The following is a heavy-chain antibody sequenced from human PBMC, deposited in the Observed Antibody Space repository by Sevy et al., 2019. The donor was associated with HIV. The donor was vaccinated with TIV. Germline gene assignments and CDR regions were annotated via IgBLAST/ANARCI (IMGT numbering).Heavy chain of an antibody. J-gene: IGHJ5*02. CDR2: IFHSGST. V-gene: IGHV4-38-2*01. CDR3: ARTPSSYDSSGRYYPWFDR. CDR1: GYSISSGYY. D-gene: IGHD3-22*01. Sequence: SETLSLTCAVSGYSISSGYYWGWIRQPPGKGLEWIGSIFHSGSTYYNPSLKSRVTISVDTSKNQFSLKLSSVTAADTAVYFCARTPSSYDSSGRYYPWFDRWGQGTLVTVSS.